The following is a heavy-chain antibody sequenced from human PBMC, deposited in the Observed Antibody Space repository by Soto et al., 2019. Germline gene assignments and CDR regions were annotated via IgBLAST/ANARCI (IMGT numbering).Heavy chain of an antibody. V-gene: IGHV3-49*03. CDR3: TRDSTYDYVWGRDPGASGYYYYYGMDV. CDR1: GFTFGDYA. D-gene: IGHD3-16*01. CDR2: IRSKAYGGTT. J-gene: IGHJ6*02. Sequence: GGSLRLSCTASGFTFGDYAMSWFRQAPGKGLEWVGFIRSKAYGGTTEYAASVKGRFTISRDDSKSIAYLQMNSLKTEDTAVYYCTRDSTYDYVWGRDPGASGYYYYYGMDVWGQGTTVTVSS.